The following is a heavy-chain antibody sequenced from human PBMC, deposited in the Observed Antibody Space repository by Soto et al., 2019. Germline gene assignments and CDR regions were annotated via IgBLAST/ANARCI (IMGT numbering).Heavy chain of an antibody. J-gene: IGHJ4*02. CDR1: GFNVRSYW. CDR3: ARDIGFDYVN. V-gene: IGHV3-7*01. D-gene: IGHD3-16*01. Sequence: PGGSLRLSCAVSGFNVRSYWMIWFRQAPGKGLEWVASIKEDGSEIYYLHSVRGRFSISRDSAGNALHLTMNYLSAEDTGVYFCARDIGFDYVNWGQGTLVTVSS. CDR2: IKEDGSEI.